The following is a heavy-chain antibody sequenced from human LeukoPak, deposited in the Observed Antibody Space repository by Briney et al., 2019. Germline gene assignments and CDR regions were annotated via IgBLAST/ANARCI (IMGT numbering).Heavy chain of an antibody. J-gene: IGHJ5*02. CDR1: GGSISSYY. V-gene: IGHV4-59*08. Sequence: SETLSLTCTVSGGSISSYYWSWIRQPPGKGLEWIGYIYYSGSTNYNPSLKSRVTISVDTSKNQFSLKLSSVTAADTAVYYCARHSLRLVVVITINWFDPWGQGTLVTVSS. D-gene: IGHD2-21*01. CDR3: ARHSLRLVVVITINWFDP. CDR2: IYYSGST.